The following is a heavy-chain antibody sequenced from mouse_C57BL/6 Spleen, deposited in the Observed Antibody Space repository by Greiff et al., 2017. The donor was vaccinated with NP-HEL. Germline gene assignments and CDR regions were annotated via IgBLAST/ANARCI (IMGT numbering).Heavy chain of an antibody. D-gene: IGHD1-1*01. CDR3: TRVGTFTTVVATEYYFDY. J-gene: IGHJ2*01. V-gene: IGHV5-9-1*02. CDR2: ISSGGDYI. CDR1: GFTFSSYA. Sequence: EVQLVESGEGLVKPGGSLKLSCAASGFTFSSYAMSWVRQTPEKRLEWVAYISSGGDYIYYADTVKGRFTISRDNARNTLYLQMSSLKSEDTAMYYCTRVGTFTTVVATEYYFDYWGQVTTLTVSS.